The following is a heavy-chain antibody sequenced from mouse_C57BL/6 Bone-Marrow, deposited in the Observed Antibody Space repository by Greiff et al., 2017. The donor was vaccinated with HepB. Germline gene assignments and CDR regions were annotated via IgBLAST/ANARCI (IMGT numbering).Heavy chain of an antibody. D-gene: IGHD1-1*01. J-gene: IGHJ1*03. V-gene: IGHV1-9*01. CDR1: GYTFTGYW. CDR2: ILPGSGST. CDR3: ARSGVYYYGSSRSYWYFDV. Sequence: VQLQQSGAELMKPGASVKLSCKATGYTFTGYWIEWVKQRPGHGLEWIGEILPGSGSTNYNEKFKGKATFTADTSSNTAYMQLSSLTTEDSAIYYCARSGVYYYGSSRSYWYFDVGGTGTTVTVSS.